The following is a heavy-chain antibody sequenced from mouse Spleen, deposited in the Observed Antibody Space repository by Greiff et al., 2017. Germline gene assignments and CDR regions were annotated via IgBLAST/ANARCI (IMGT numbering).Heavy chain of an antibody. V-gene: IGHV5-9-3*01. D-gene: IGHD1-1*01. CDR1: GFTFSSYA. CDR3: ARQVLTTASFAY. Sequence: EVQVVESGGGLVKPGGSLKLSCAASGFTFSSYAMSWVRQTPEKRLEWVATISSGGSYTYYPDSVKGRFTISRDNAKNTLYLQMSSLRSEDTAMYYCARQVLTTASFAYWGQGTLVTVSA. CDR2: ISSGGSYT. J-gene: IGHJ3*01.